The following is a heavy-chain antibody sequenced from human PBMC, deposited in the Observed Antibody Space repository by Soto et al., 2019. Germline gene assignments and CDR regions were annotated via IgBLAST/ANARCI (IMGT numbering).Heavy chain of an antibody. CDR3: ARVVRFFGGHAGY. V-gene: IGHV1-8*01. J-gene: IGHJ4*02. CDR2: MNTNTGNT. D-gene: IGHD3-3*01. CDR1: GYTFTEFD. Sequence: QVLLVQSGADVKKPGASVRVSCKTSGYTFTEFDINWVRQAPGQGLEWMGWMNTNTGNTGHSQKFQGRVTMTRDTSISTAYMELRRLRSEDTAGYYCARVVRFFGGHAGYWGQGTLVTVSS.